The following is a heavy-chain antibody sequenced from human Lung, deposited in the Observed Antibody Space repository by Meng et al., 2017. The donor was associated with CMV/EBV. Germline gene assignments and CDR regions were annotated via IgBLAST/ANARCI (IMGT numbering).Heavy chain of an antibody. J-gene: IGHJ4*02. CDR3: AKNLNKYSTSVDY. V-gene: IGHV3-9*01. CDR2: ISWNSGSI. CDR1: GFTFDDYA. Sequence: CVASGFTFDDYAMHWVGQAPGKGLEWVSGISWNSGSIGYADSVKGRFTISRDNAKSSLYLQMNSLRVEDTAFYYCAKNLNKYSTSVDYWGQGTLVTVSS. D-gene: IGHD6-13*01.